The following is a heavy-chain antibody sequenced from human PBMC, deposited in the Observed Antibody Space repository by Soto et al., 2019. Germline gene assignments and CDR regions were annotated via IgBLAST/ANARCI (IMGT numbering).Heavy chain of an antibody. CDR3: VRSLGLTGDY. CDR1: GFALSRYW. D-gene: IGHD1-26*01. CDR2: IQQDGSEI. Sequence: PGGSLRLSCATSGFALSRYWMNWVRQVPGKVLEWVANIQQDGSEINYVDSVRGRFTISRDNANNALYLQMNSLRAEDTAVYYCVRSLGLTGDYWGQGILVTV. V-gene: IGHV3-7*04. J-gene: IGHJ4*02.